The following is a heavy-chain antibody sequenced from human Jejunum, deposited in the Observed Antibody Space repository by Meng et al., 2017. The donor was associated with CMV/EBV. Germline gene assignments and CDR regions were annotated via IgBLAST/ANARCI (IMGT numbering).Heavy chain of an antibody. D-gene: IGHD3-3*01. CDR2: IYQSGKT. CDR3: ARTGGPYYDFWSGDYSNHFYGMDV. Sequence: SWIRQHPGNGLEWIAYIYQSGKTYYNPSLVSRVTISVATSNNQLSLEVTSVTAADTAVYYCARTGGPYYDFWSGDYSNHFYGMDVWSQGTTVTVSS. V-gene: IGHV4-31*02. J-gene: IGHJ6*02.